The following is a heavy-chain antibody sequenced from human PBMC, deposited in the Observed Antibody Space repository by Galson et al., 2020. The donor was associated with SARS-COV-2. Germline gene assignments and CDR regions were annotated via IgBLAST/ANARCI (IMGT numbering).Heavy chain of an antibody. CDR2: IYPGDSDT. V-gene: IGHV5-51*01. Sequence: GESLKISCKGSGYSFTSYWIGWVRQMPGKGLEWMGIIYPGDSDTRYSPSFQGQVTISADKSISTAYLQWSSLKASDTAMYYCARHAQNYDSSGPLIPLYYYGMDVWGQGTTVTVSS. J-gene: IGHJ6*02. CDR3: ARHAQNYDSSGPLIPLYYYGMDV. D-gene: IGHD3-22*01. CDR1: GYSFTSYW.